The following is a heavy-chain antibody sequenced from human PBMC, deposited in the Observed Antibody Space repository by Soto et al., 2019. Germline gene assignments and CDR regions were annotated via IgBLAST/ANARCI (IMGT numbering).Heavy chain of an antibody. CDR2: INHSGST. D-gene: IGHD3-10*01. Sequence: QVQLVESGGGVVQPGRSLRLSCAASGFTFSSYGMHWVRQAPGKGLEWIGEINHSGSTNYNPSLKSRVSISEGTSNNQFSLKLSSVTAADTAVYYCARGRGDGYNQDWYFDLWGRGTLVTVSS. J-gene: IGHJ2*01. CDR3: ARGRGDGYNQDWYFDL. V-gene: IGHV4-34*01. CDR1: GFTFSSYG.